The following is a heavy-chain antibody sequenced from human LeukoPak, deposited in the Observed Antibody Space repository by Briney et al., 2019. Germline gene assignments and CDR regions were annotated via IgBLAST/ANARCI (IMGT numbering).Heavy chain of an antibody. CDR3: ARDSTARGFDY. Sequence: SETLSLTCTVSGYSISSGYYWGWIRQPPGKGLEWIGSIYHSGSTNYNPSLKSRVTISVDKSKNQFSLKLSSVTAADTAVYYCARDSTARGFDYWGQGTLVTVSS. CDR1: GYSISSGYY. D-gene: IGHD6-6*01. CDR2: IYHSGST. V-gene: IGHV4-38-2*02. J-gene: IGHJ4*02.